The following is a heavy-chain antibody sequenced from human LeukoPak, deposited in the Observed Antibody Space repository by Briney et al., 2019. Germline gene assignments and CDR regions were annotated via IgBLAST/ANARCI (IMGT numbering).Heavy chain of an antibody. CDR2: INPNSGGT. Sequence: GASVKVSCKASGYTFTGYYMHWVRQAPGQGLEWMGWINPNSGGTNYAQKFQGRVTMTRDTSISTAYMELSRLRSDGTAVYYCARERHGSSLFDYWGQGTLVTVSS. J-gene: IGHJ4*02. D-gene: IGHD6-13*01. CDR3: ARERHGSSLFDY. CDR1: GYTFTGYY. V-gene: IGHV1-2*02.